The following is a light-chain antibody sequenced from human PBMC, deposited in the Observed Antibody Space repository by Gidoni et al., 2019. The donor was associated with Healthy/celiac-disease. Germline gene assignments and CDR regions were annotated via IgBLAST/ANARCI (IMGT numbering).Light chain of an antibody. CDR1: QDISNY. V-gene: IGKV1-33*01. Sequence: DIQMTQSPSSLSASVGDRVTITCQASQDISNYLNWYQQKPGKAPKLLSYDASNLETGVPSRFSGSGSGTDFTFTISSLQPEDIATYYCQQYDNLPTCGGGTKVEIK. CDR2: DAS. CDR3: QQYDNLPT. J-gene: IGKJ4*01.